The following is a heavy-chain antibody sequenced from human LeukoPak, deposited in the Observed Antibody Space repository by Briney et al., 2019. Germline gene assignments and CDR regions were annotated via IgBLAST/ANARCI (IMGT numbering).Heavy chain of an antibody. V-gene: IGHV4-30-2*01. Sequence: PSETLSLTCTVSGGSISSGGYYWSWIRQPPGKGLEWIGYIYHSGSTYYNPSLKSRVTISVDRSKNQFSLKLSSVTAADTAVYCCARLTGDRRRFDYWGQGTLVTVSS. D-gene: IGHD7-27*01. CDR1: GGSISSGGYY. CDR2: IYHSGST. CDR3: ARLTGDRRRFDY. J-gene: IGHJ4*02.